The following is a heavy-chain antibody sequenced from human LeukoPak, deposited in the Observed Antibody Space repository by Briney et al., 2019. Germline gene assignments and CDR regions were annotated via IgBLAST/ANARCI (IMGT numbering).Heavy chain of an antibody. J-gene: IGHJ6*04. CDR1: GGSFSGYY. Sequence: SETLSLTCAVYGGSFSGYYWSWIRQPPGKGLEWIGEINHSGSTNYNPSLKSRVTISVDTSKNQFSLKLSSVTAADTAVYYCASSPGWAAAGGGNYYYGMDVWGKGTTVTVSS. D-gene: IGHD6-13*01. V-gene: IGHV4-34*01. CDR2: INHSGST. CDR3: ASSPGWAAAGGGNYYYGMDV.